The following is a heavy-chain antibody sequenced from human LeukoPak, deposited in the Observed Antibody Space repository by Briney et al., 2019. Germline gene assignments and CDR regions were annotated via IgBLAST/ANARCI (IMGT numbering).Heavy chain of an antibody. CDR3: AKDLVRGVIVDAFDI. Sequence: PGGSLRLSCAASGFTFSSYTMNWVRQAPGKGLGWVAVISYDGNSKYYADSVKGRFTISRDNSKNTLYLQMNSLRAEDTAVYYCAKDLVRGVIVDAFDIWGQGTMVTVSS. J-gene: IGHJ3*02. V-gene: IGHV3-30*18. D-gene: IGHD3-10*01. CDR2: ISYDGNSK. CDR1: GFTFSSYT.